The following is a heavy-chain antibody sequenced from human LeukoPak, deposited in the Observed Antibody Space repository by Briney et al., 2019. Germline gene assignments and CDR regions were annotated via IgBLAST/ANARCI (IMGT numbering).Heavy chain of an antibody. CDR2: INYSGST. J-gene: IGHJ4*02. D-gene: IGHD6-13*01. Sequence: ASLRLSCVASGLTVSSNYMSWVRQPPGKGLEWIGEINYSGSTNYNPSLKSRVTISVDTSKNQFSLKLSSVTAADTAVYYCARLPAGYWGQGTLVTVSS. V-gene: IGHV4-34*01. CDR1: GLTVSSNY. CDR3: ARLPAGY.